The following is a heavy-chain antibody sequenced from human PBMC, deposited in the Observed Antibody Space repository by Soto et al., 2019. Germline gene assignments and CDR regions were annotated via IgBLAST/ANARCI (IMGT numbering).Heavy chain of an antibody. D-gene: IGHD3-16*01. CDR1: AFTFSSYW. V-gene: IGHV3-7*03. J-gene: IGHJ3*02. Sequence: EVRLVESGGGLVQPGGSLRLSCAASAFTFSSYWMSWVRQAPGKGLEWVANIKQDGSEKYYGDSVKGRFTIARDNAKTSLYLQMNSMTAEDTAVYYCARDLFEAYRRGEYAFDIWGQGTTVTVSS. CDR2: IKQDGSEK. CDR3: ARDLFEAYRRGEYAFDI.